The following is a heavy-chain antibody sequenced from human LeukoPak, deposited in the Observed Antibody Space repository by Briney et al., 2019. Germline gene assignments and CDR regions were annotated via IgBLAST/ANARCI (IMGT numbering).Heavy chain of an antibody. Sequence: GGSLRLSCAASGLTFPRYAFAWVRQAPGRGLQWVSGISGSGRDTSYSDSVKGRFTISRDNSKNTHYLQMSSPTAEDTAVYYCARSMIPGRWYFDLWGRGTLVTVSS. CDR2: ISGSGRDT. V-gene: IGHV3-23*01. CDR3: ARSMIPGRWYFDL. J-gene: IGHJ2*01. CDR1: GLTFPRYA. D-gene: IGHD3-16*01.